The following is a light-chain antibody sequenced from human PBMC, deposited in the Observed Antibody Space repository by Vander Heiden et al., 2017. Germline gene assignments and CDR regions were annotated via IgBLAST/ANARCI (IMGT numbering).Light chain of an antibody. Sequence: DIQMTQSPSTLSASVGDTVTLSCRASQRISSWLAWYQQRPGKAPKLLIYKTSTLEGGIPSRFSGSGSGTEFTLTITGLQRDDFATYYCQQYDGFSPTFGQGTTVAIK. J-gene: IGKJ1*01. V-gene: IGKV1-5*03. CDR1: QRISSW. CDR2: KTS. CDR3: QQYDGFSPT.